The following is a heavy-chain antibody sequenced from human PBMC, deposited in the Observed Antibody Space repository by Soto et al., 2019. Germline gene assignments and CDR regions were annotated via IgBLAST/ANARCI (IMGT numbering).Heavy chain of an antibody. CDR3: AKTRAVSGSYSSDGMDV. J-gene: IGHJ6*02. V-gene: IGHV3-23*01. CDR1: GVTFSTYS. CDR2: IRTDDSST. D-gene: IGHD1-26*01. Sequence: EVQLLESGGGLVQPGGSLRLSCAASGVTFSTYSLTWVRQAPGKGLECVSAIRTDDSSTYYADSVKGRFTISRDKSKSTLYPQMNSLRAEDTALYYCAKTRAVSGSYSSDGMDVWGQGTTVTVSS.